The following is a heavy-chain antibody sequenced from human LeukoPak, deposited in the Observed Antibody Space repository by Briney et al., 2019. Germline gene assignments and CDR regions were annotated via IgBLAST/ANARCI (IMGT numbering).Heavy chain of an antibody. CDR3: VRDVWGDRDGFFDN. Sequence: PGGSLRLSCAASGFTFSSYNMNWVRQAPGKGLEWVSYISPSSSATYYVDSVKGRFTISRDNAKNSLYLQMNSLRAEDTAVYYCVRDVWGDRDGFFDNWGQGTLVTVSS. J-gene: IGHJ4*02. V-gene: IGHV3-48*01. CDR1: GFTFSSYN. D-gene: IGHD5-24*01. CDR2: ISPSSSAT.